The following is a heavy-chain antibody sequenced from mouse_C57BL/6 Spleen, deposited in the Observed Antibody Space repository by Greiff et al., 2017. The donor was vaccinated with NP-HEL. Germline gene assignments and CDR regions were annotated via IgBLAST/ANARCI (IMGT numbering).Heavy chain of an antibody. Sequence: QVQLQQSGAELVRPGASVTLSCKASGYTFTDYEMHWVQQTPVHGLEWIGAIDPETGGTAYNQKFKGKAILTADKSSSTAYMELRSLTSEDSAVYYCTRGLRYGYDVDDYWGQGTTLTVSS. CDR3: TRGLRYGYDVDDY. D-gene: IGHD2-2*01. J-gene: IGHJ2*01. CDR2: IDPETGGT. V-gene: IGHV1-15*01. CDR1: GYTFTDYE.